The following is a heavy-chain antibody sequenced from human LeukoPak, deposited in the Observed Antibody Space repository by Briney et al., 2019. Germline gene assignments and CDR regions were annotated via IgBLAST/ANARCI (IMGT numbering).Heavy chain of an antibody. CDR1: GYTFTSYD. CDR2: MNPNSGNT. CDR3: ARVDSSGYYFVY. J-gene: IGHJ4*02. V-gene: IGHV1-8*01. Sequence: ASVKVSCKASGYTFTSYDINWVRQATGQGLEWMGWMNPNSGNTGYAQKFQGRVTMTRNTSIGTAYMELSSLRSEDTAAYYCARVDSSGYYFVYWGQGTLVTVSS. D-gene: IGHD3-22*01.